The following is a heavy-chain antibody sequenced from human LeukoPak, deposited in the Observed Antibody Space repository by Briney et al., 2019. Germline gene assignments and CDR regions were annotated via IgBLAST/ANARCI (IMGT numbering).Heavy chain of an antibody. CDR3: ARWGVDYGGNSASRFDP. V-gene: IGHV1-69*05. Sequence: SVTVSCKASGGTFSSYAISWVRQAPGQGLEWMGGIIPIFGTANYAQKFQGRVTITTDESTSTAYMELSSLRSEDTAVYYCARWGVDYGGNSASRFDPCGEGTLVTVSS. D-gene: IGHD4-23*01. J-gene: IGHJ5*02. CDR1: GGTFSSYA. CDR2: IIPIFGTA.